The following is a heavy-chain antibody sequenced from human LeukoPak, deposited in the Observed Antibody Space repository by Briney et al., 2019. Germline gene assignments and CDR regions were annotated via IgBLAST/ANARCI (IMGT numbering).Heavy chain of an antibody. V-gene: IGHV3-33*01. CDR2: IWYDGSNK. Sequence: GGSLRLSCAASEFTFSSYGMHWVRQAPGKGLEWVAVIWYDGSNKYYADSVKGRFTISRDNSKNTLYLQMNSLRAEDTAVYYCARGGDRGRSSCQYWGQGTLVTVSS. CDR3: ARGGDRGRSSCQY. CDR1: EFTFSSYG. D-gene: IGHD6-13*01. J-gene: IGHJ4*02.